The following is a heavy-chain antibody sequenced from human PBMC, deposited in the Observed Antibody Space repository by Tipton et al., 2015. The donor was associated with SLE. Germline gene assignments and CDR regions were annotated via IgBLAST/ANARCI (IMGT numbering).Heavy chain of an antibody. Sequence: SLRLSCAASGFTFDDYAMHWVRQAPGKGLEWVSSISWNSGSIVYADSVKGRFTISRDNAKNSLYLQMNSLRAEDTALYYCAKEVYGGNLYYYFDLGGRGTLVTVSS. D-gene: IGHD4-23*01. J-gene: IGHJ2*01. V-gene: IGHV3-9*01. CDR2: ISWNSGSI. CDR1: GFTFDDYA. CDR3: AKEVYGGNLYYYFDL.